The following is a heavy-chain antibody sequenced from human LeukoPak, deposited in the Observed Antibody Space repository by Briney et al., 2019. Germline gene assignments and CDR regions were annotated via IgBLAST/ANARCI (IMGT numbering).Heavy chain of an antibody. J-gene: IGHJ4*02. V-gene: IGHV3-21*01. CDR2: ISSSSSYM. D-gene: IGHD6-13*01. Sequence: PGGSLRLSCAASGFTFSSYSMNWVRQAPGKGLEWVSSISSSSSYMYYADSVKGRFTISRDNAKNSLYLQMNSLRAEDTAVYYCARGPYIAAAGVDYWGQGTLVTVSS. CDR3: ARGPYIAAAGVDY. CDR1: GFTFSSYS.